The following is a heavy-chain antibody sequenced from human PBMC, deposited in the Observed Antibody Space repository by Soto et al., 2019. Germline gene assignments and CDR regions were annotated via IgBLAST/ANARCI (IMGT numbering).Heavy chain of an antibody. CDR1: GYTFTSYA. D-gene: IGHD2-15*01. Sequence: ASVKVSCKASGYTFTSYAMHWVRQAPGQRLEWMGWINAGNGNTKYSQKFQGRVTITRDTSASTAYMELSSLRSEDTAVYYCAREGDGYCSGGSCARNFDYWGQGTLVTVSS. CDR2: INAGNGNT. V-gene: IGHV1-3*01. CDR3: AREGDGYCSGGSCARNFDY. J-gene: IGHJ4*02.